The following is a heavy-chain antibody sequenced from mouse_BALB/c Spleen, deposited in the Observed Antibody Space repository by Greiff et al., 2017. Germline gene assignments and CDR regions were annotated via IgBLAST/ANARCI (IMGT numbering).Heavy chain of an antibody. V-gene: IGHV14-4*02. J-gene: IGHJ2*01. CDR1: GFNIKDYY. D-gene: IGHD1-1*01. CDR2: IDPENGDT. Sequence: EVMLVESGAELVRSGASVKLSCTASGFNIKDYYMHWVKQRPEQGLEWIGWIDPENGDTEYAPKFQGKATMTADTSSNTAYLQLSSLTSEDTAVYYCNAPSVERYYFDYWGQGTTLTVSS. CDR3: NAPSVERYYFDY.